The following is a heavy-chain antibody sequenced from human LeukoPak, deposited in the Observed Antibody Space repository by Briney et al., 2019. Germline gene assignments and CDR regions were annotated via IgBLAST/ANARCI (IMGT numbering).Heavy chain of an antibody. CDR2: INPNSGGT. J-gene: IGHJ4*02. V-gene: IGHV1-2*02. CDR3: ARDHPSTYCGGDCYFPDFDY. CDR1: GYTFTGYY. D-gene: IGHD2-21*02. Sequence: GASVKVSCKASGYTFTGYYIHWVRQAPGQGLEWMGWINPNSGGTNYAQKFQGRVTMTRDTSISTAYMELSRLRSDDTAVYYCARDHPSTYCGGDCYFPDFDYWGQGTLVTVSS.